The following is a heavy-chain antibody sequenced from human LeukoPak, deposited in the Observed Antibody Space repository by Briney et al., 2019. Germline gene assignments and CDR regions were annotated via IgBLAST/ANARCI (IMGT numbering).Heavy chain of an antibody. Sequence: GGSLRLSCVASGFTVSSNYMSWVRQAPGKGLEWVSVIYAGGSTYYADSVKGRFTISRDNFKNTVYLQMNSLRAEDTAVYYCARDSPVDTAMDYRPPDYWGQGTLVTVSS. CDR3: ARDSPVDTAMDYRPPDY. V-gene: IGHV3-53*01. CDR1: GFTVSSNY. D-gene: IGHD5-18*01. CDR2: IYAGGST. J-gene: IGHJ4*02.